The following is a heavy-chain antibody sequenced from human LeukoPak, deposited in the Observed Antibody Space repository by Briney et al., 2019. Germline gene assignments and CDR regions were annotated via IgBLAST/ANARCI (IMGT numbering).Heavy chain of an antibody. CDR3: ARHRYYDSSGYAILAFVI. D-gene: IGHD3-22*01. CDR2: IYTSGSP. V-gene: IGHV4-4*09. Sequence: SETLSLTCTVAGASISSYYWSWIRQPPGKGLEWVGYIYTSGSPNYNPSLKTRVTISVDTSKNQFSLKLSSVTAADTAVYYCARHRYYDSSGYAILAFVIWGQGTMVTVSS. CDR1: GASISSYY. J-gene: IGHJ3*02.